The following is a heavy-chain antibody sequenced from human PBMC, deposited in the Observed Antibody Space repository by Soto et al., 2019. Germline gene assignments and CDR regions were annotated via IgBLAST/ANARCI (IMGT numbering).Heavy chain of an antibody. CDR2: IDWDDDK. J-gene: IGHJ3*02. D-gene: IGHD1-26*01. CDR3: ARSPPGERAFDI. V-gene: IGHV2-70*04. CDR1: GFSLSTNGMG. Sequence: GPTLVNPTQTLTLTCTFSGFSLSTNGMGVSWIRQPPGKALEWLARIDWDDDKFYSTSLKTRLTISKDTSSNQVVLTMTNMDPVDTATYYCARSPPGERAFDIWGQGTMVTVSS.